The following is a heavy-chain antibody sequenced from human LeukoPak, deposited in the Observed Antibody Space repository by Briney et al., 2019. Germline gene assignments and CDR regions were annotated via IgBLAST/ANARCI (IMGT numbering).Heavy chain of an antibody. CDR3: AKWKISSSADY. Sequence: GGSLRLSCAASGFTVSSNYISWVRQAPGKGLEWVSVIYSGGSTYYADSVKGRFTISRDNSKNTLYLQMNSLRAEDTAVYYCAKWKISSSADYWGQGTLVTVSS. J-gene: IGHJ4*02. V-gene: IGHV3-53*01. D-gene: IGHD6-6*01. CDR1: GFTVSSNY. CDR2: IYSGGST.